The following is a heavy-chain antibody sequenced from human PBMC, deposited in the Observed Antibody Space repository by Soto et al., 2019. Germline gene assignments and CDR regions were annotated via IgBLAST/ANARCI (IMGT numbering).Heavy chain of an antibody. Sequence: GASVKVSCKASRYTFTSYDINWVRQATGQGLEWMGWMNPNSGNTGYAQKFQGRVTMTRNTSISTAYMELSSLRSEDTAVYYCARVLMTTVTTDDAFDIWGQGTMVTVSS. CDR1: RYTFTSYD. V-gene: IGHV1-8*01. CDR3: ARVLMTTVTTDDAFDI. D-gene: IGHD4-17*01. CDR2: MNPNSGNT. J-gene: IGHJ3*02.